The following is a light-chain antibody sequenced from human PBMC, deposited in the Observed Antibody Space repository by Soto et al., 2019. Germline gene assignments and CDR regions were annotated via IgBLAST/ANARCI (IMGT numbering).Light chain of an antibody. Sequence: DIVMTQSPLSLPVTPGEPASISCRSSQSLLHSNGYNYLDWYLQKPGQSPQLLIYLGSNRASGVPDRFSGSGPGKDFTLKISRVEAEDVGVYYCMQALQTPRTFGQGPKVEIK. CDR1: QSLLHSNGYNY. CDR2: LGS. V-gene: IGKV2-28*01. J-gene: IGKJ1*01. CDR3: MQALQTPRT.